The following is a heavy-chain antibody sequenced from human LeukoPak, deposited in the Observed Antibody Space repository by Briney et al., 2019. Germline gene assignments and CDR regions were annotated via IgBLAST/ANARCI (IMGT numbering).Heavy chain of an antibody. V-gene: IGHV1-18*01. Sequence: RASVKVSFKASGYTFTIYGISWVRQAPGQGLEWMGWISAYNGNTNYAQKLQGRVTMTTDTSTSTAYMELRSLRSDDTAVYYCARSDGYCSSTSCQNIDYWGQGTLVTVSS. D-gene: IGHD2-2*03. CDR2: ISAYNGNT. CDR1: GYTFTIYG. J-gene: IGHJ4*02. CDR3: ARSDGYCSSTSCQNIDY.